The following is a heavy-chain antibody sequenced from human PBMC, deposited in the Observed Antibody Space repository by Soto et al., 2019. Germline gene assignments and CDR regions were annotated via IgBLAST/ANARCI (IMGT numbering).Heavy chain of an antibody. J-gene: IGHJ4*02. V-gene: IGHV1-24*01. CDR1: GYTLTELS. D-gene: IGHD5-18*01. Sequence: NVSCEVSGYTLTELSMHRLRQAPGKGLEWMGGFDPEDGETIYAQKFQGRVTMTEDTSTDTAYMELSSLRSEDTAVYYCATDRGGIYSYGLFDYWGLGTLVTVSS. CDR2: FDPEDGET. CDR3: ATDRGGIYSYGLFDY.